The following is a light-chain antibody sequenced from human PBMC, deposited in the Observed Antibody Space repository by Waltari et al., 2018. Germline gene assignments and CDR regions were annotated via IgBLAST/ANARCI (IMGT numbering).Light chain of an antibody. CDR2: GAS. J-gene: IGKJ4*01. Sequence: EIVLTQSPATLSLSPWERPTLSSRASQSVSSSYLAWYQQKPGQAPRLLIYGASSRATGIPDRFSGSGSGTDFTLTISRLEPEDFAVYYCQQYGSSLPLTFGGGTKVGIK. V-gene: IGKV3-20*01. CDR3: QQYGSSLPLT. CDR1: QSVSSSY.